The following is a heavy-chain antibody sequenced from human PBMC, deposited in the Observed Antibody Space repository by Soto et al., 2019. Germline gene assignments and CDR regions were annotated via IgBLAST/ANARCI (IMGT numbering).Heavy chain of an antibody. CDR1: GGAISSGVYC. Sequence: SETLSLTCTVSGGAISSGVYCWSWILQHPGKGLEWIGYIYYSGSTYYNPSLKSRVTISVDTSKNQFSLKLSSVTAADTAVYYCARATYYYDSSGLNWGQGTLVTVSS. CDR3: ARATYYYDSSGLN. CDR2: IYYSGST. J-gene: IGHJ4*02. D-gene: IGHD3-22*01. V-gene: IGHV4-31*03.